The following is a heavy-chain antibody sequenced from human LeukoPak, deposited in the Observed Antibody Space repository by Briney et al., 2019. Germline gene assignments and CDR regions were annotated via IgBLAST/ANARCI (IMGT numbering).Heavy chain of an antibody. CDR2: INPNSGGT. CDR1: GYTFTGYY. CDR3: ATVMIGYSSGWPVYH. J-gene: IGHJ4*02. D-gene: IGHD6-19*01. V-gene: IGHV1-2*02. Sequence: GASVKVSCKASGYTFTGYYMHWVRQAPGQGLEWMGWINPNSGGTNYAQKFQGRVTMTRDTSISTAYMELSRLRSEDTAVYYCATVMIGYSSGWPVYHWGQGTPVTVSS.